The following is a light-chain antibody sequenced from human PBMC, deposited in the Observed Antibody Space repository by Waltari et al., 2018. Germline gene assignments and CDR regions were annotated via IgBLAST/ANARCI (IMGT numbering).Light chain of an antibody. CDR2: DVT. V-gene: IGLV2-11*01. CDR3: SSYAGRDTFII. CDR1: SSDVRTYDY. Sequence: QSALTQSRSVSGSPGQSVTISCTGTSSDVRTYDYVSWYQQHPGRAPKLMIYDVTERPSGVPDRFSASKSGNTASLTISGLQADDEAEYYCSSYAGRDTFIIFGGGTKLTVL. J-gene: IGLJ2*01.